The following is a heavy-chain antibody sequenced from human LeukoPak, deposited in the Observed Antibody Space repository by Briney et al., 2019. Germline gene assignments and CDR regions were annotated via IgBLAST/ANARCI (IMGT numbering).Heavy chain of an antibody. J-gene: IGHJ4*02. Sequence: PGGSLRLSCAASGFTFSSYSMNWVRQAPGKGLEWVSSISSSSYIYYADSVKGRFTISRDNAKNSLYLQMNSLRAEDTAVYYCARARWTSYYFDYWGQGTLVTVSS. V-gene: IGHV3-21*01. D-gene: IGHD2-15*01. CDR2: ISSSSYI. CDR1: GFTFSSYS. CDR3: ARARWTSYYFDY.